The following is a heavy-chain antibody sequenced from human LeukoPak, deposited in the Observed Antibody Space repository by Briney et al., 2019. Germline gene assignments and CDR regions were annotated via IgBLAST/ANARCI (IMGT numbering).Heavy chain of an antibody. Sequence: SETLSLTCAVSGGSISSSNWWSWVRQPPGEVLEWIGEIYHSGSTNYNPSLKSRVTISENKSKTQYSLKLDSVTAAATAVYFCARDYDSRASSWGQGTLVTVSS. J-gene: IGHJ5*02. CDR3: ARDYDSRASS. V-gene: IGHV4-4*02. CDR1: GGSISSSNW. D-gene: IGHD3-22*01. CDR2: IYHSGST.